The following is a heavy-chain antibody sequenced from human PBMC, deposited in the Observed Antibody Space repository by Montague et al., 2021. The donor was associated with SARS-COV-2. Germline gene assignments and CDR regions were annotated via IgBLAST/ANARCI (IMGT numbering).Heavy chain of an antibody. CDR1: GGSISSSSYY. Sequence: SETLSLTCTVSGGSISSSSYYWGWIRQPPGKGLEWIGSIYYSGSTYYNPSLKSRVTISVDTSKNQFSLKLSSVTAADTAVYYCATPPPGYCSSTSCYDDYYYYGMDVWGRGTTVTVSS. CDR3: ATPPPGYCSSTSCYDDYYYYGMDV. CDR2: IYYSGST. V-gene: IGHV4-39*01. J-gene: IGHJ6*02. D-gene: IGHD2-2*01.